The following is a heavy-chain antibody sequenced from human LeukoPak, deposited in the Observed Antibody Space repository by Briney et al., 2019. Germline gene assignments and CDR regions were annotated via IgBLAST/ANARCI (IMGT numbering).Heavy chain of an antibody. V-gene: IGHV3-23*01. D-gene: IGHD6-13*01. J-gene: IGHJ5*02. CDR1: GFTFGDSS. CDR3: AKVAAGKLGWFDP. Sequence: GGSLRLSCVVSGFTFGDSSMSWVRQAPGKGLEWVSTISGSGGSTYYADSVKGRFTISRDNSKNALYLQMNSLRAEDTAVYYCAKVAAGKLGWFDPWGQGTLVTVSS. CDR2: ISGSGGST.